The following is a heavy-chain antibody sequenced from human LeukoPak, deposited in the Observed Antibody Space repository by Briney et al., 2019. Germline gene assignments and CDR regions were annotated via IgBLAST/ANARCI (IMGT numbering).Heavy chain of an antibody. CDR3: ARDEGRGSSWYSGEIFPAYFDY. D-gene: IGHD6-13*01. J-gene: IGHJ4*02. CDR2: RKQDGSEK. CDR1: GFTFSTYW. Sequence: GGSLRLSCVASGFTFSTYWMSWVRQAPGKGLEWVANRKQDGSEKYYVDSVKGRFTISRDNAKNSLYLQMNSLRAEDTAVYYCARDEGRGSSWYSGEIFPAYFDYWGQGTLVTVSS. V-gene: IGHV3-7*01.